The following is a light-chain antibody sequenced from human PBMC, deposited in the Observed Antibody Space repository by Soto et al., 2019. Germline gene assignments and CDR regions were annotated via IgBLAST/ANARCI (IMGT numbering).Light chain of an antibody. V-gene: IGKV3-11*01. CDR1: QSVGIY. CDR3: QYRNTWPPA. J-gene: IGKJ5*01. Sequence: EIVLTQSPATLSLSPGERATLSCRASQSVGIYLGWYQQRPGQAPRLLIYDASQRAAGIPARFSGSGSGTDFTLTINSLEPEDFAVYYCQYRNTWPPAFGQGTRLEIK. CDR2: DAS.